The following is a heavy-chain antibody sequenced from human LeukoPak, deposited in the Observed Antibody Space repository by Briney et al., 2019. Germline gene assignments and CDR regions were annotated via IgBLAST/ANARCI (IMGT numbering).Heavy chain of an antibody. D-gene: IGHD6-19*01. CDR2: INTNTGNP. CDR3: ARDRQQWLENWFDP. Sequence: GASVKVSCKASGYTFTSYAMNWVRQAPGQGLEWMGWINTNTGNPTYAQGFTGRFVFSLDTSDSTAYLQISSLKAEDTAVYYCARDRQQWLENWFDPWGQGTLVTVSS. CDR1: GYTFTSYA. J-gene: IGHJ5*02. V-gene: IGHV7-4-1*02.